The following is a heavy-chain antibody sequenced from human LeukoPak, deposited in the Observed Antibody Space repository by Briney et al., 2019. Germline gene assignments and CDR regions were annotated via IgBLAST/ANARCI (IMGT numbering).Heavy chain of an antibody. D-gene: IGHD3-22*01. CDR3: ARRGMYYYDSSGYYYFDY. CDR1: GFTFSGYS. CDR2: IKQDGSEK. V-gene: IGHV3-7*03. Sequence: GGSLRLSCTASGFTFSGYSMNWIRQAPGKGLEWVANIKQDGSEKYYVDSVKGRFTISRDNAKNSLYLQMNSLRAEDTAVYYCARRGMYYYDSSGYYYFDYWGQGTLVTVFS. J-gene: IGHJ4*02.